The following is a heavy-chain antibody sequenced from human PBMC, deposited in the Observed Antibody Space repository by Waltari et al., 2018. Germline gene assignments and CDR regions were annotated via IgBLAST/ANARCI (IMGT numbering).Heavy chain of an antibody. Sequence: QVQLQQWGAGLLKPSETLSLTCAVYGGSFSGYYWSWIRQPPGKGLEWIGEINHSGNTNYNPSLKSLVTISVDTSKNQFSLKLSSVTAADTAVYYCARGVVLRYFDWSAYYYYGMDVWGQGTTVTVSS. D-gene: IGHD3-9*01. CDR2: INHSGNT. CDR3: ARGVVLRYFDWSAYYYYGMDV. V-gene: IGHV4-34*01. CDR1: GGSFSGYY. J-gene: IGHJ6*02.